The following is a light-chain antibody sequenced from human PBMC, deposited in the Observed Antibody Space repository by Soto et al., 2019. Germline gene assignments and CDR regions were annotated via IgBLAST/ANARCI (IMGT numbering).Light chain of an antibody. CDR3: QQYGSSPVT. V-gene: IGKV3-20*01. Sequence: EIVWTQSPGTLSLSTGERATLSCRASQSVSSSYLAWYQQKPGQAPRILIYGASSRATGIPDRFSGSGSGTAYNLTISRLEPEDFAVYYCQQYGSSPVTFGPGTKVDIK. CDR2: GAS. J-gene: IGKJ3*01. CDR1: QSVSSSY.